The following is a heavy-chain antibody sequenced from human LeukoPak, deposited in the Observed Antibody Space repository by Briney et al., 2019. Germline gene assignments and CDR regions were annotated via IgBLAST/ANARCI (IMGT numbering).Heavy chain of an antibody. CDR2: INPNSGGT. Sequence: ASVKVSCKTSGYTFTDYYMHWVRQAPGQGLEWMGWINPNSGGTKYAQKFQGRVTMTSDTSIATAYMDLSSLRYDDTAVYYCASPDYYGSGSYRFDPWGQGTLVTVSS. CDR3: ASPDYYGSGSYRFDP. V-gene: IGHV1-2*02. D-gene: IGHD3-10*01. J-gene: IGHJ5*02. CDR1: GYTFTDYY.